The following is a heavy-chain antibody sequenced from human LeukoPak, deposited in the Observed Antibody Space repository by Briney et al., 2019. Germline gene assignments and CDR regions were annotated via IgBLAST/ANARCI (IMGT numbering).Heavy chain of an antibody. CDR2: ISSSSSYI. CDR1: GFTFSSYS. V-gene: IGHV3-21*01. Sequence: PGGSLRLSCAASGFTFSSYSMNWVRQAPGRGLEWVSSISSSSSYIYYADSVKGRFTISSDNAKNSLYLQMNSLRAEDTAVYYCARACSGGSCYVFDYWGQGTLVTVSS. J-gene: IGHJ4*02. CDR3: ARACSGGSCYVFDY. D-gene: IGHD2-15*01.